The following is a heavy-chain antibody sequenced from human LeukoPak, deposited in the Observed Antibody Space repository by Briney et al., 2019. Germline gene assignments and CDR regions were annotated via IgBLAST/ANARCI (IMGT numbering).Heavy chain of an antibody. CDR1: GFTFSSYA. J-gene: IGHJ6*02. V-gene: IGHV3-23*01. D-gene: IGHD5-18*01. CDR3: AKSDTVQLWLSSSGYYYYGMDV. CDR2: ISGSGGST. Sequence: GGSLRLSCAASGFTFSSYAMSWVRQAPGKGLEWVSAISGSGGSTYYADSVKGRFTISRDNSKNTLYLQMNSLRAEDTAVYYCAKSDTVQLWLSSSGYYYYGMDVWGQGTTVTVSS.